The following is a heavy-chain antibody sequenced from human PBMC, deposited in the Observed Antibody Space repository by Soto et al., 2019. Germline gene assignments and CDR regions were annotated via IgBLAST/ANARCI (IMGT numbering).Heavy chain of an antibody. Sequence: PGESLKISCKGSGYNFAGYWIAWVRQMPGKGLELMGIIYPSDSDTRYRPSFQGQVTISADKSISSAYLQWSSLRASDTAMYYCARGGVSTRTLDYWRQRTPVTVSS. V-gene: IGHV5-51*01. CDR1: GYNFAGYW. CDR2: IYPSDSDT. CDR3: ARGGVSTRTLDY. D-gene: IGHD3-3*01. J-gene: IGHJ4*02.